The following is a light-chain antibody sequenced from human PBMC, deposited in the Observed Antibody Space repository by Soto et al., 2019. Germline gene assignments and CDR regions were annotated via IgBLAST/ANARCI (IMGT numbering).Light chain of an antibody. Sequence: EIVLTQSPATLSLSPGERATLSCRASQSVNRYLAWYQQKPGQAPRLLIYDASNRATGIPARFSGSGSGTDFTLTINSLEPEDFAVYYCQQRMHWPLITFGQGTRLEIK. J-gene: IGKJ5*01. CDR1: QSVNRY. V-gene: IGKV3-11*01. CDR3: QQRMHWPLIT. CDR2: DAS.